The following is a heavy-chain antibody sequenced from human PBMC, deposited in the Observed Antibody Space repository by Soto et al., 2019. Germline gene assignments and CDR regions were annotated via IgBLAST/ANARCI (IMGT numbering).Heavy chain of an antibody. V-gene: IGHV1-69*02. J-gene: IGHJ4*02. D-gene: IGHD6-13*01. Sequence: SVKVSCKASGGTFSSYTISWVRQAPGQGLEWMGRIIPILGIANYAQKFQGRVTITRDTSASTAYMELSSLRSEDTAVYYCARGIAGLFDYWGQGTLVTVSS. CDR2: IIPILGIA. CDR1: GGTFSSYT. CDR3: ARGIAGLFDY.